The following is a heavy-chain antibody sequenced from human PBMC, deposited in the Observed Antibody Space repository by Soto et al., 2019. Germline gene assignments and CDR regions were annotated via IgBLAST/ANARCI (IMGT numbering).Heavy chain of an antibody. V-gene: IGHV4-30-2*01. Sequence: PSETLSLTCDVSGGSISTGVYSWNSIRQPPGKGLEWVGYINHSGSTYDNPSLKSRVTMSVNRSKNQFSLNLTSVTAADTAVYFCARGHYRYAMDVWGQGTTVTVSS. J-gene: IGHJ6*02. CDR1: GGSISTGVYS. CDR2: INHSGST. CDR3: ARGHYRYAMDV.